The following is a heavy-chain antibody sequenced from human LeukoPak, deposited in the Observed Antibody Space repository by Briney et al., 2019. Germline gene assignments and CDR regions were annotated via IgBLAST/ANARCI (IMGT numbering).Heavy chain of an antibody. J-gene: IGHJ6*03. CDR2: IYHSGST. CDR1: GYSISSGYY. V-gene: IGHV4-38-2*02. D-gene: IGHD2-15*01. CDR3: ARELLVYMDV. Sequence: SETLSLTCTVSGYSISSGYYWGWIRQPPGKGLEWIGSIYHSGSTYYNPSLKSRVTISVDTSKNQFSLKLSSVTAADTAVYYCARELLVYMDVWGKGTTVTISS.